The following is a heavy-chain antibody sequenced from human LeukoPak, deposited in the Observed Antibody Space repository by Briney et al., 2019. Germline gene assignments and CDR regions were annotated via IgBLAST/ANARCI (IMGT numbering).Heavy chain of an antibody. CDR2: ISSSGSTI. CDR1: GFTFSDYY. D-gene: IGHD3-22*01. J-gene: IGHJ4*02. Sequence: PGGSPRLSCAASGFTFSDYYMSWIRQAPGKGLEWVSYISSSGSTIYYADSVKGRFTISRDNAKNSLYLQMNSLRAEDTAVYYCASGYYDSSGYYRDYWGQGTLVTVSS. V-gene: IGHV3-11*01. CDR3: ASGYYDSSGYYRDY.